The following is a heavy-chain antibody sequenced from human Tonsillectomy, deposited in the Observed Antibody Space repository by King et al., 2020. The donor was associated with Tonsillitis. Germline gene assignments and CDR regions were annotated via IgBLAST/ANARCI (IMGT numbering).Heavy chain of an antibody. CDR1: GFIFSSYS. Sequence: VQLVESGGGLVKPGGSLRLSCAASGFIFSSYSMNWVRQAPGKGLEWVSSISSSSSYIYYADSVKGRFTISRDNAKNSLYLQMNGLRAEDTAMYYCARGYCSGGSCYDDVNYFDYWGQGTLVTVSS. D-gene: IGHD2-15*01. V-gene: IGHV3-21*01. J-gene: IGHJ4*02. CDR2: ISSSSSYI. CDR3: ARGYCSGGSCYDDVNYFDY.